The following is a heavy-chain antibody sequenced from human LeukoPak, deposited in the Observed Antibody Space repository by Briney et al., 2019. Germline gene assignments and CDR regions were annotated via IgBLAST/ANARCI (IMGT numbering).Heavy chain of an antibody. V-gene: IGHV3-30-3*01. Sequence: GGSLRLSCAASGFTFSSYAMHWVRQAPGKGLEWVAVISYDGSNKYYADSVKGRFTNSRDNSKNTLYLQMNSLRAEDTAVYYCARESTVTPGYWGQGTLVTVSS. CDR3: ARESTVTPGY. CDR1: GFTFSSYA. CDR2: ISYDGSNK. D-gene: IGHD4-17*01. J-gene: IGHJ4*02.